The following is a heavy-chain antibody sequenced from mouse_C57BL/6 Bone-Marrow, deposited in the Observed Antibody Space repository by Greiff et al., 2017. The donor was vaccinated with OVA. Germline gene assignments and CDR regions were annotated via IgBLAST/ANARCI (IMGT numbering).Heavy chain of an antibody. CDR3: IPTGAWFAY. D-gene: IGHD4-1*01. CDR1: GFNIKDDY. V-gene: IGHV14-4*01. CDR2: IDPENGDT. Sequence: VQLQQSGAELVRPGASVKLSCTASGFNIKDDYMHWVKQRPEQALEWIGWIDPENGDTEYASKFQGKATITADTSSNTAYLQLSSLTSEDTAVYYCIPTGAWFAYWGQGTLVTVSA. J-gene: IGHJ3*01.